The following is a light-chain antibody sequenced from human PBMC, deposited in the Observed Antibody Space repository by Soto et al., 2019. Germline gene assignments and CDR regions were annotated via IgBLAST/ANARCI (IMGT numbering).Light chain of an antibody. Sequence: DIQLAQPPFTQCASVGAICTVTCRASQSITNRLAWYQQKPGKAPKVLIYDASNLEYGVPSRFSGSGFGTEFILTISSLQPDDFATYCCQHYGGMWTFGQGTKVDIK. CDR2: DAS. J-gene: IGKJ1*01. CDR1: QSITNR. CDR3: QHYGGMWT. V-gene: IGKV1-5*01.